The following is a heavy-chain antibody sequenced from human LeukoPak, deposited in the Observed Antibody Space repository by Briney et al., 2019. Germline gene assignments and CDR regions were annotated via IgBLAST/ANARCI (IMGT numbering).Heavy chain of an antibody. CDR2: ISAYNGNT. Sequence: GASVKVSCKASGYTFTSYGISWVRQAPGQGLEWMGWISAYNGNTNYAQKLQGRVTMTADTSTSTAYMELRSLRSDDTAVYYCARRDGEWLVLDYYYGMDVWGQGTTVTVSS. CDR3: ARRDGEWLVLDYYYGMDV. CDR1: GYTFTSYG. D-gene: IGHD6-19*01. V-gene: IGHV1-18*01. J-gene: IGHJ6*02.